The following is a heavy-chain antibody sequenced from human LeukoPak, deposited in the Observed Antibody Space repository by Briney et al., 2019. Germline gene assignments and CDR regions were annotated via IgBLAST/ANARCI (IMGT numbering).Heavy chain of an antibody. V-gene: IGHV3-23*01. CDR3: AKDRVDGYNPLDY. D-gene: IGHD5-24*01. J-gene: IGHJ4*02. Sequence: PGGSLRLSCAVSGFTFSDYAMTWVRQPPGKGLEWVSTVRGSGGTSYYADSVKGRFTVSRDNSKNTLGLQMNSLRAEDTAIYYCAKDRVDGYNPLDYWGQGTLVTVSS. CDR1: GFTFSDYA. CDR2: VRGSGGTS.